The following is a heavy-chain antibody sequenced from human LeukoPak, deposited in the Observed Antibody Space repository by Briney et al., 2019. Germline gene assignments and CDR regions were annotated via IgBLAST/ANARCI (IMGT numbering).Heavy chain of an antibody. V-gene: IGHV4-39*01. CDR3: ARLRGSSINI. Sequence: PSETLSLTCTVSGGSISSSSYYWGWIRQPPGKGLEWIGSIYYSGSTYYNPSLKSRVTISVDTSKNQFSLKLSSVTAADAAVYYCARLRGSSINIWGQGTMVTVFS. J-gene: IGHJ3*02. D-gene: IGHD2-2*01. CDR1: GGSISSSSYY. CDR2: IYYSGST.